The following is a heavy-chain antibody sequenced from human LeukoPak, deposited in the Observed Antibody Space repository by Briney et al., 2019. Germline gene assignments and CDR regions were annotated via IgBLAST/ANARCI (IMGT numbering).Heavy chain of an antibody. CDR1: GFIFSSYA. CDR2: ISGSGGST. V-gene: IGHV3-23*01. CDR3: AKDRSCISDVCHGDFDY. D-gene: IGHD2-8*01. J-gene: IGHJ4*02. Sequence: QPGGSLTLSCAASGFIFSSYALSRVRQAPGKGLEWVSTISGSGGSTYYADSVKGRFTISRHNSKNTVYLQMHSLRAEDTAVYYCAKDRSCISDVCHGDFDYWGQGTLVTVSS.